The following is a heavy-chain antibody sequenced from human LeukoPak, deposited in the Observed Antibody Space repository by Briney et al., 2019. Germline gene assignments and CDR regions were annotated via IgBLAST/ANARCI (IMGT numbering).Heavy chain of an antibody. D-gene: IGHD5-12*01. Sequence: PGGSLRLSCAASGFTFSSYGMHWVRQAPGKGLEWGAVISYDGSNKYYADSVKGRFTISRDNSKNTLYLQMNSLRAEDTAVYYCAKDKVDIVATTLDYWGQGTLVTVSS. CDR3: AKDKVDIVATTLDY. V-gene: IGHV3-30*18. J-gene: IGHJ4*02. CDR2: ISYDGSNK. CDR1: GFTFSSYG.